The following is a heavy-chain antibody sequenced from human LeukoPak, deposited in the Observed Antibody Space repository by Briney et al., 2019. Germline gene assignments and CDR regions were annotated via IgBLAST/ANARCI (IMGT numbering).Heavy chain of an antibody. CDR3: ARDGSYSSYGSIYAFDI. CDR1: GFTFNSYG. J-gene: IGHJ3*02. CDR2: IKQDGSEK. V-gene: IGHV3-7*03. D-gene: IGHD5-18*01. Sequence: GGSLRLSCAASGFTFNSYGMSWVRQAPGKGLEWVANIKQDGSEKYYVDSVKGRFTISRDNAKNSLYLQMNSLRAEDTAVYYCARDGSYSSYGSIYAFDIWGQGTMVTVSS.